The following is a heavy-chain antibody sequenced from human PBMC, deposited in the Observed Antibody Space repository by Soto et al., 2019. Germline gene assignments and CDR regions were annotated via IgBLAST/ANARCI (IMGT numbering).Heavy chain of an antibody. CDR1: GYSFTSYW. Sequence: EVQLVQSGAEVKKPGESLRISCKGSGYSFTSYWISWVRQMPGKGLEWMGRIDPSDSYTNYSPSFQGHVTISADKSXXXXXXXXXXXXXXXXXXXXXXXXXXXXXXXXLTFDYWGQGTLVTVSS. CDR2: IDPSDSYT. CDR3: XXXXXXXXXXXLTFDY. V-gene: IGHV5-10-1*01. J-gene: IGHJ4*02.